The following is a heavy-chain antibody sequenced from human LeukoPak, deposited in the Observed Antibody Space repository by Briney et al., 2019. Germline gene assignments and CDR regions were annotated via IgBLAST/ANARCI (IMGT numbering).Heavy chain of an antibody. CDR1: GFNLRNYD. V-gene: IGHV3-13*01. CDR2: IGAAGDA. J-gene: IGHJ3*01. CDR3: ARGQVLWLGESSDGFDV. D-gene: IGHD3-10*01. Sequence: GGSLRLSCAVSGFNLRNYDMHWVRHPTGKGLEWVSGIGAAGDAYYPGSVKGRFTVSREIAKNSLYLQMNGLRAGDTAVYYCARGQVLWLGESSDGFDVWGQGTMVTVSS.